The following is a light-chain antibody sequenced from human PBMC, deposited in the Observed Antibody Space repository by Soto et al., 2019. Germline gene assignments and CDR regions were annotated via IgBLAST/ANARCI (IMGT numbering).Light chain of an antibody. Sequence: QSVLTQPASVSGSPGQSITISCTGTSSDVGSYNLVSWYQQHPGKAPKLMIYEGSKRPSGFSNRFSGSKSGNTASLTISGLQAEDEADYYCCSYAGSSTHCVFGTGTKVTVL. V-gene: IGLV2-23*01. CDR2: EGS. CDR1: SSDVGSYNL. CDR3: CSYAGSSTHCV. J-gene: IGLJ1*01.